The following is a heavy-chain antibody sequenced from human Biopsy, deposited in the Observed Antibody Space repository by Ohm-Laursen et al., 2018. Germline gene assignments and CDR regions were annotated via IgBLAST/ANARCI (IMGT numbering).Heavy chain of an antibody. D-gene: IGHD1-26*01. CDR3: ARVVGAATGFDQ. V-gene: IGHV4-59*01. CDR2: IWSSGTT. J-gene: IGHJ4*02. CDR1: GGSISGYY. Sequence: PGTPSLTCSISGGSISGYYWNWIRQSPGKGLEWIGYIWSSGTTDYNPSLQSRVSMSLELSTDQFSLKVDSVTAADTAVYYCARVVGAATGFDQWGQGIPVTVSS.